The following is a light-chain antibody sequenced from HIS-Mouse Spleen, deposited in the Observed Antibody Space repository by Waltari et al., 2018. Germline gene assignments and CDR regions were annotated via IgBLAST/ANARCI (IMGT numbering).Light chain of an antibody. Sequence: SYVLTQPPSVSVAPGQTARITCGGNNIGSKSVHWYQQKPGQAPVLVVYDESSRPSGMPGRFSGANSGNTATLTISRVEAGDEADYYCQVWDSSSDHPVFGGGTKLTVL. V-gene: IGLV3-21*02. J-gene: IGLJ2*01. CDR3: QVWDSSSDHPV. CDR2: DES. CDR1: NIGSKS.